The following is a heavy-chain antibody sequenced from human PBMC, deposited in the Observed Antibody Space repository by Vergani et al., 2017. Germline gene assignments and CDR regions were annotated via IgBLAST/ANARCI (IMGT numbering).Heavy chain of an antibody. CDR1: GGSISSSSYY. D-gene: IGHD3-22*01. V-gene: IGHV4-39*01. Sequence: QLQLQESGPGLVKPSETLSLTCTVSGGSISSSSYYWGWIRQPPGKGLEWIGSIYYSGSTYYNPSLKSRVTISVDTSKNQFSLKLSSVTAADTAVYYCARAAYYYDSSGYYSPRGYFYYWGQGTLVTVSS. J-gene: IGHJ4*02. CDR2: IYYSGST. CDR3: ARAAYYYDSSGYYSPRGYFYY.